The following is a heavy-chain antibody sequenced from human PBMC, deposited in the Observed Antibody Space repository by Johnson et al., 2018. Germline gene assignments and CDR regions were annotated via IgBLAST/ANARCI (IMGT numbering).Heavy chain of an antibody. V-gene: IGHV1-69*01. J-gene: IGHJ3*01. CDR3: ARMVRDAFDV. CDR2: IIPVLGSP. Sequence: QVQLVQSGAEVKKPGSSVKVSCKASGGTFSTSSINWIRQAPGRGLVWMGGIIPVLGSPHSSQTFQGRVTISADESTSTGFMELTSLGSDDTAVYYCARMVRDAFDVWGPGTTVTVSS. CDR1: GGTFSTSS. D-gene: IGHD2-21*01.